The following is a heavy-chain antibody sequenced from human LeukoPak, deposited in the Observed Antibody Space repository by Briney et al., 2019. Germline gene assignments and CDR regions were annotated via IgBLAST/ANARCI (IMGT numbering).Heavy chain of an antibody. V-gene: IGHV6-1*01. CDR2: TYYRSKWYN. J-gene: IGHJ4*02. D-gene: IGHD2-8*01. CDR3: ARETKSLFDY. Sequence: SQTLSLTCDISGDSVSSNSAAWNWIRQSPSRGLEWLGRTYYRSKWYNDYAVFVKSRISINPDTSKNQISLQLNSVGPEDTAVYYCARETKSLFDYWGQGTLVTVSS. CDR1: GDSVSSNSAA.